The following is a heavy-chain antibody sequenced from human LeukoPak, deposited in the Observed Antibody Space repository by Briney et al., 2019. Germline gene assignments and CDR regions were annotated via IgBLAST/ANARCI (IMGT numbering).Heavy chain of an antibody. Sequence: PSETLSLTCTVFGGSISSGSYYWSWIRQPAGKGLEWIGRIYTSGSTKYNPSLKSRVTISVDTSKNQFSLKLSSVTAADTAVYYCARIYCGGDCRGYYYHYYMDVWGKGTTVTISS. J-gene: IGHJ6*03. D-gene: IGHD2-21*02. CDR3: ARIYCGGDCRGYYYHYYMDV. CDR1: GGSISSGSYY. V-gene: IGHV4-61*02. CDR2: IYTSGST.